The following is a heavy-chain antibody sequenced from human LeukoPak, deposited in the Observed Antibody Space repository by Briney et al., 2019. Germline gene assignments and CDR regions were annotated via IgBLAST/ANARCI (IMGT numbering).Heavy chain of an antibody. Sequence: ASVKVSCKASGYTFTGYYMHWMRQAPGQGPEWMGWINPNSGGTSYAQKFQGRVTMTRDTSISTAYMELSRLRSDDTAVYYCARAKVIAPDYWGQGTLVTVSS. CDR2: INPNSGGT. CDR3: ARAKVIAPDY. CDR1: GYTFTGYY. J-gene: IGHJ4*02. D-gene: IGHD5-18*01. V-gene: IGHV1-2*02.